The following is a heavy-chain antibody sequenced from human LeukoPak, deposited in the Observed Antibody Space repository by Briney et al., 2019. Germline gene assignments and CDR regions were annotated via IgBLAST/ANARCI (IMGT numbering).Heavy chain of an antibody. CDR2: IYYSGST. D-gene: IGHD5-18*01. J-gene: IGHJ5*02. V-gene: IGHV4-59*01. CDR1: GGSISSYY. Sequence: ETLSLTCTVSGGSISSYYWSWIRQPPGKGLEWIGYIYYSGSTNYNPSLKSRVTISVDTSKNQFSLKLSSVTAADTAVYYCARDRGFGYSYGEWFDPWGQGTLVTVSS. CDR3: ARDRGFGYSYGEWFDP.